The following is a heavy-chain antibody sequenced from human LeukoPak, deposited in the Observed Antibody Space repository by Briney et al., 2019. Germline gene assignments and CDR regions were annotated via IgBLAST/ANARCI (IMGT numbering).Heavy chain of an antibody. CDR2: IYYSGST. J-gene: IGHJ5*02. V-gene: IGHV4-39*01. D-gene: IGHD2-15*01. Sequence: SETLSLTCTVSGGSISSSSYHWGWIRQPPGKGLEWIGSIYYSGSTYYNPSLKSRVTTSVDTSKNQFSLKLSSVTAADTAVYYCARTPLLNWFDPWGQGTLVTVSS. CDR3: ARTPLLNWFDP. CDR1: GGSISSSSYH.